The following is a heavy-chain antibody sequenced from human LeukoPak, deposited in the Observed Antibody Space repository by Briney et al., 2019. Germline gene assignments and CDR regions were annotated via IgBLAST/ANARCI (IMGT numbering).Heavy chain of an antibody. CDR2: INPNSGGT. D-gene: IGHD4-17*01. CDR3: ARDLDYGDYVSEAY. CDR1: GYTFTGYY. V-gene: IGHV1-2*02. Sequence: ASVKVSCKASGYTFTGYYMHWVRQAPGQGLEWMGWINPNSGGTNYAQKFQGRVTVTRDTSISTAYMELSRLRSDDTAVYYCARDLDYGDYVSEAYRGQGTLVTVSS. J-gene: IGHJ4*02.